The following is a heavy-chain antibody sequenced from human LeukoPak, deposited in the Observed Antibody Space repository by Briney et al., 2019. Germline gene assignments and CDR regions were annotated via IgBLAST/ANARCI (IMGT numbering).Heavy chain of an antibody. CDR1: KFSVGSNY. J-gene: IGHJ4*02. CDR2: IYSGGST. D-gene: IGHD4-17*01. CDR3: ARAATVTAESAFGY. Sequence: PGGSLRLSCAASKFSVGSNYMTWVRPAPGKGREGVSLIYSGGSTYYEDSVKGRFTISRDNSKNTMYLQMGSLRTEDMAVYECARAATVTAESAFGYWGQGTLVTVSS. V-gene: IGHV3-66*01.